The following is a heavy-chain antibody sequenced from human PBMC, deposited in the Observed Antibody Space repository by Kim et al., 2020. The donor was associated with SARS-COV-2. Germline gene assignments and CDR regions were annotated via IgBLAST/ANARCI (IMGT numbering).Heavy chain of an antibody. CDR1: GGSFSGYY. D-gene: IGHD3-10*01. V-gene: IGHV4-34*01. CDR3: ARVTLIGEQEFNWFDP. J-gene: IGHJ5*02. CDR2: INHSGST. Sequence: SETLSLTCAVYGGSFSGYYWSWIRQPPGKGLEWIGEINHSGSTNYNPSLKSRVTISVDTSKNQFSLKLSSVTAADTAVYYCARVTLIGEQEFNWFDPWGQGTLVTVSS.